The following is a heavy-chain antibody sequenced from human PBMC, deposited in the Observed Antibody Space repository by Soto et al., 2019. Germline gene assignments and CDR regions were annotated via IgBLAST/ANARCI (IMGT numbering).Heavy chain of an antibody. J-gene: IGHJ4*02. D-gene: IGHD6-19*01. Sequence: SETLSLTCAVSGGSISSGGYSWSWIRQPPGKGLEWIGYIYHSGSTYYNPSLKSRVTISVDRSKNQFSLKLSSVTAAATAVYYCARGEMAAFDYWGQGTLVTVSS. CDR1: GGSISSGGYS. V-gene: IGHV4-30-2*01. CDR2: IYHSGST. CDR3: ARGEMAAFDY.